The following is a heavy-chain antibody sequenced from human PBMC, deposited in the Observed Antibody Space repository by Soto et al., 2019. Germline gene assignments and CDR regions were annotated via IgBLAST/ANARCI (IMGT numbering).Heavy chain of an antibody. J-gene: IGHJ4*02. D-gene: IGHD2-15*01. CDR3: ARDLSGNPGY. Sequence: QVQLVQSGAEVKKPGASVKVSCKASGYTFTSFGISWVRQAPGQGLEWMGWISAYNGNTNYAQKLRGRVTMTTYTSKSTYYQELRRLRSDDRAVYYCARDLSGNPGYWGQGTRVSVSS. CDR2: ISAYNGNT. V-gene: IGHV1-18*01. CDR1: GYTFTSFG.